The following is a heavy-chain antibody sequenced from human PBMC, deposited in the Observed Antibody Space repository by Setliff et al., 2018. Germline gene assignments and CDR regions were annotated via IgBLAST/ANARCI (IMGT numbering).Heavy chain of an antibody. CDR3: ARRDGSIIDREFFDY. V-gene: IGHV4-61*02. CDR2: IHASGSP. J-gene: IGHJ4*02. Sequence: SETLSLTCTVSGGSITSVSFFWSWIRQPAGKKLEWIGRIHASGSPDYNPSFKSRATISIDKSKNHFSLRVISVTAADTAVYYCARRDGSIIDREFFDYWGQGALVTVSS. CDR1: GGSITSVSFF. D-gene: IGHD3-10*01.